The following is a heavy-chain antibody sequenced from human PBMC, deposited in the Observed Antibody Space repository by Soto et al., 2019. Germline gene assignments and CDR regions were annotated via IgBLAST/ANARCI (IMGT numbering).Heavy chain of an antibody. Sequence: QVQLVQSGAEVKKPGASVKVSCKASGYTFTSYGISWVRQAPGQGLEWMGWIRAYNGNTNYAHKLQGRVTMTTDTPTSTAYWELRSLRSGDTAVYYCARDAPPADYWGQGTLVTVSS. V-gene: IGHV1-18*01. CDR3: ARDAPPADY. CDR1: GYTFTSYG. J-gene: IGHJ4*02. CDR2: IRAYNGNT.